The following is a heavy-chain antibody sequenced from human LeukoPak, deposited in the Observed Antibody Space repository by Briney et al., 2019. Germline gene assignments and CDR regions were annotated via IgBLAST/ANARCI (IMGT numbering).Heavy chain of an antibody. V-gene: IGHV3-15*01. Sequence: GGSLRLSCAASGFAFNNAWLSWVRQAPGKGLEWVGRIKTKTDGGTTDYGAPVKGRFTISRDDSKNTLFLQMDSLKPEDTAVYYCTTITLATTIDNWGQGTLVTVSS. CDR3: TTITLATTIDN. J-gene: IGHJ4*02. CDR1: GFAFNNAW. D-gene: IGHD4-17*01. CDR2: IKTKTDGGTT.